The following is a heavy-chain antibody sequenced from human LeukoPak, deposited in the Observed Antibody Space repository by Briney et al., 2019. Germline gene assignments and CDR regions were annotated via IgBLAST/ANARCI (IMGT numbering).Heavy chain of an antibody. CDR1: GGSTSGNY. CDR2: IYYSGST. D-gene: IGHD5-18*01. Sequence: SETLSLNCTVSGGSTSGNYWSWIRQPPGKGLEWIGYIYYSGSTKYNPSLESRVTMSVDTSKNQFSLKLSSVTAADTAVYYCARGGYSHGYSTLDYWGQGTLVTVSA. V-gene: IGHV4-59*01. CDR3: ARGGYSHGYSTLDY. J-gene: IGHJ4*02.